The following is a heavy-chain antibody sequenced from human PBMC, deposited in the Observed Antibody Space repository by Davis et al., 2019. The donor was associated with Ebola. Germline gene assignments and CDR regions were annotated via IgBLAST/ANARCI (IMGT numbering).Heavy chain of an antibody. CDR3: ARVYDSVNYFDY. Sequence: GESLKISCAASGFTFSRHFMSWVRQAPGKGLECVSVIFTDGDTRYADSVRGRFTISRDDSKNTLYLQMTSLRAEDTALYYCARVYDSVNYFDYWGQGTLVTVSS. J-gene: IGHJ4*02. CDR2: IFTDGDT. CDR1: GFTFSRHF. V-gene: IGHV3-66*01. D-gene: IGHD3-16*01.